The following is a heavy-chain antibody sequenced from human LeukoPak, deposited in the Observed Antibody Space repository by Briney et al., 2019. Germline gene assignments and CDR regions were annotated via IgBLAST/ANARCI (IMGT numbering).Heavy chain of an antibody. CDR3: AKVYPALDIVVVPAAHYYYYGMDV. D-gene: IGHD2-2*03. CDR2: INTDESKI. V-gene: IGHV3-74*01. CDR1: GFTFSSHW. J-gene: IGHJ6*02. Sequence: GGSLRLSCAASGFTFSSHWMHWVRQTPGKGLVWVSRINTDESKINHADSVKGRFTISRDNAKNMLYLQMNSLRAEDTAVYYCAKVYPALDIVVVPAAHYYYYGMDVWGQGTTVTVSS.